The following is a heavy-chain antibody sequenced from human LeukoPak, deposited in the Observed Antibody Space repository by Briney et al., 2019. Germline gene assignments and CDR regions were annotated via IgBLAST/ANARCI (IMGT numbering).Heavy chain of an antibody. J-gene: IGHJ4*02. CDR1: GFTFSSYW. CDR3: ARALTTLTYEGY. D-gene: IGHD1-1*01. CDR2: ISGSNSYI. Sequence: GGSLRLSCAASGFTFSSYWMHWIRQAPGKGLEWVSSISGSNSYIFYADSVKGRFTVSRDNAKDSLYLQMNSLRAEDTAVYYCARALTTLTYEGYWGQGTLVTVSS. V-gene: IGHV3-21*01.